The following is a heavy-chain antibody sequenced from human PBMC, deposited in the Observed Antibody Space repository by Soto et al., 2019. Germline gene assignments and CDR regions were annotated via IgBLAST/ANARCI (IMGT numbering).Heavy chain of an antibody. J-gene: IGHJ6*02. CDR3: AREKDNWNPIRYYGMDV. V-gene: IGHV3-21*01. CDR1: GFTFSSYS. CDR2: ISSSSSYI. D-gene: IGHD1-20*01. Sequence: EVQLVESGGGLVKPGGSLRLSCAASGFTFSSYSMNWVRQAPGKGLEWVSSISSSSSYIYYADSVKGRFTISRDNAKNSLYLQMNSLRAEDTAVYYCAREKDNWNPIRYYGMDVWGQGTTVTVSS.